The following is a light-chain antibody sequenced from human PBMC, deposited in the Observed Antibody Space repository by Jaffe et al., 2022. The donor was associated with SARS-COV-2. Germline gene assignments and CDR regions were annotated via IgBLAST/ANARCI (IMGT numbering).Light chain of an antibody. CDR1: SSNIGVNS. CDR3: ATWDQRLSAWV. Sequence: QSALTQPPSVSAAPGQKVTISCSGSSSNIGVNSVSWYQQLPGTAPKLLISDNNKRPSGIPDRFSGSKSGTSATLGVAGLQTGDEADYYCATWDQRLSAWVFGGGTKLTVL. V-gene: IGLV1-51*01. J-gene: IGLJ3*02. CDR2: DNN.